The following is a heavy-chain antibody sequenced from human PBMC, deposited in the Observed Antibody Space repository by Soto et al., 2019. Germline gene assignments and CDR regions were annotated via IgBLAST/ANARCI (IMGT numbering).Heavy chain of an antibody. CDR2: IDWDDDK. Sequence: ESGPTLVNPTQTLTLTFTFSGFSLSTSGMCVSWIRQPPGKALEWLARIDWDDDKYYSTSLKTRLTISKDTSKNQVVLTMTNMDPVDTATYYCARGTNQGYSDILTGFLWRDAFDIWGQGTMVTVSS. J-gene: IGHJ3*02. D-gene: IGHD3-9*01. CDR1: GFSLSTSGMC. V-gene: IGHV2-70*11. CDR3: ARGTNQGYSDILTGFLWRDAFDI.